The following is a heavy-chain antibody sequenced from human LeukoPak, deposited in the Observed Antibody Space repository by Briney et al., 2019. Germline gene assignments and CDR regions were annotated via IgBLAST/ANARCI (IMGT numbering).Heavy chain of an antibody. V-gene: IGHV3-48*02. J-gene: IGHJ5*02. CDR1: GGSISSYY. Sequence: ETLSLTCTVSGGSISSYYWSWIRQPPGKGLEWISYIRSVSNAIYYADSVRGRFTISRDNAKNLLYLQMNSLRDEDTAVYYCARDGYNSGWGPQWFDPWGQGTLVTVSS. CDR3: ARDGYNSGWGPQWFDP. CDR2: IRSVSNAI. D-gene: IGHD6-19*01.